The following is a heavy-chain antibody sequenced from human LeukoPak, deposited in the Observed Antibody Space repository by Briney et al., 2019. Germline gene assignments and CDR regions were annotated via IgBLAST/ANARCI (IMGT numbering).Heavy chain of an antibody. Sequence: VSYKASGSTFNRYYKLSVRQAPGHASNSPPWVNPNSGGTNYAQKFQGRVTMTRDTSISTAYMELSRLRSDATAVYYCARADDYYYDSSGYLHYWGQGTLVTVSS. D-gene: IGHD3-22*01. CDR3: ARADDYYYDSSGYLHY. J-gene: IGHJ4*02. CDR1: GSTFNRYY. V-gene: IGHV1-2*02. CDR2: VNPNSGGT.